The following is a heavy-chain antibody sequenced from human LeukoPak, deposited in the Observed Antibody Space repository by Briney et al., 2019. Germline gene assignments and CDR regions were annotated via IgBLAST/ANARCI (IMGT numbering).Heavy chain of an antibody. Sequence: SQTLSLTCAISGDSVSSNSAAWNWIRQSPSRGLEWLGRTYYRSKWYNDYAVSVKSRITINPDTSKNQFSLQLNSVTPEDTAVYYCARGKWELLSHYWCFDLWGRGTLVTVSS. D-gene: IGHD1-26*01. CDR1: GDSVSSNSAA. CDR3: ARGKWELLSHYWCFDL. CDR2: TYYRSKWYN. J-gene: IGHJ2*01. V-gene: IGHV6-1*01.